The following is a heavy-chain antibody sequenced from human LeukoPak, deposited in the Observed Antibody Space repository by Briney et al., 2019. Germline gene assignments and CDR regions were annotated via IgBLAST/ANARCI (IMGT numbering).Heavy chain of an antibody. D-gene: IGHD2-15*01. CDR3: ARDWRQDNAFDL. Sequence: GGSLRLSCAASEFTFSSHQMSWVRQAPGKGLEWVAKITQDGSEKYYMDSVKGRFIISRDNGKNSLYLQMSSLRVEDTAVYYCARDWRQDNAFDLWGQGTMVTVSS. J-gene: IGHJ3*01. V-gene: IGHV3-7*01. CDR1: EFTFSSHQ. CDR2: ITQDGSEK.